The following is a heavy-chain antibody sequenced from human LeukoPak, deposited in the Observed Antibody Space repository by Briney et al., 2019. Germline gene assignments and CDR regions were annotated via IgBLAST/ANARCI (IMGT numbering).Heavy chain of an antibody. D-gene: IGHD3-3*01. Sequence: ASVKVSCKASGYTFISYGINWVRQAPGQGLEWMGWISAYNDNTKYEQKLQGRVTMTTDTSTTTAYMELRSLRSDDTAVYYCARENTYYDVLSGYYSDYWGQGTLVTVSS. V-gene: IGHV1-18*01. CDR1: GYTFISYG. J-gene: IGHJ4*02. CDR2: ISAYNDNT. CDR3: ARENTYYDVLSGYYSDY.